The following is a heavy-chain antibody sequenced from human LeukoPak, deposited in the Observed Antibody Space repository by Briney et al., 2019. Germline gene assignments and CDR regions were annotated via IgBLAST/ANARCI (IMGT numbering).Heavy chain of an antibody. CDR1: GLTFSSHW. CDR3: ASAAFARGSYYPLDAFDI. J-gene: IGHJ3*02. V-gene: IGHV3-74*01. Sequence: GGSLRLSCAASGLTFSSHWMHWVRQAPGKGLVWVSRITNDGSSTTYADSVKGRFTISRDNAKNSLYLQMNSLRAEDTAVYYCASAAFARGSYYPLDAFDIWGQGTMVTVSS. CDR2: ITNDGSST. D-gene: IGHD1-26*01.